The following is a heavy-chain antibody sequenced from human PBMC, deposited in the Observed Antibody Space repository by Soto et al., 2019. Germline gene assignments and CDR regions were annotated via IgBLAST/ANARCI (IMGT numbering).Heavy chain of an antibody. CDR3: AKDRRIMITFGGVIAGY. D-gene: IGHD3-16*02. J-gene: IGHJ4*02. V-gene: IGHV3-23*01. CDR1: GFTFSSYA. CDR2: ISGSGGST. Sequence: GGSLRLSCAASGFTFSSYAMSWVRQAPGKGLEWVSAISGSGGSTYYADSGKGRFTISRDNSKNTLYLQMNSLRAEDTAVYYCAKDRRIMITFGGVIAGYWGQGTLVTVSS.